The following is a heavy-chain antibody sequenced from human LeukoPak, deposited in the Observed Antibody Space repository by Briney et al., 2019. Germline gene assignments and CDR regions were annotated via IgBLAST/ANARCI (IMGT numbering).Heavy chain of an antibody. CDR3: ARATDYGDSYYFDH. CDR1: GGSISTGGYY. CDR2: IYYRGCT. D-gene: IGHD4/OR15-4a*01. V-gene: IGHV4-31*03. Sequence: TSETLSLTCTVSGGSISTGGYYWSWIRQHPGKGLEYIGYIYYRGCTYYSPSLKSRLTISLDTPNNQFFLKLRSVTAADTAVYYCARATDYGDSYYFDHWGQGTPVTVSS. J-gene: IGHJ4*02.